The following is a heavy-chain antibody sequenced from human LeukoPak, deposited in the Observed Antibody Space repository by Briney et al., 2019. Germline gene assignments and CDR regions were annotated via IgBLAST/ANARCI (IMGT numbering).Heavy chain of an antibody. J-gene: IGHJ3*02. D-gene: IGHD6-19*01. CDR2: ISGSCGST. CDR3: AREGWRGAFDI. CDR1: GFTFANYA. Sequence: GGSLRLSCAASGFTFANYAMSWVRQAPGKGLEWVSGISGSCGSTYYADSVKGRFSISRDNSKNTLYLQMNSLRAEDTAVYYCAREGWRGAFDIWGQGTMVTVSS. V-gene: IGHV3-23*01.